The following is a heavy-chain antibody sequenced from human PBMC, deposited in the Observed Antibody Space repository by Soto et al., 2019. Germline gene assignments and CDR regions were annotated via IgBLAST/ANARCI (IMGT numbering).Heavy chain of an antibody. CDR3: AKDQDHVDIVATISFAY. D-gene: IGHD5-12*01. CDR2: ISGSGNST. CDR1: GFTFSNYA. Sequence: LRLSCAASGFTFSNYAMSWVRQAPGKGLEWVSTISGSGNSTYYADSVKGRFTISRDNSKNTLYLRMNSLRAEDSAVYYCAKDQDHVDIVATISFAYWGQGTLVTVSS. J-gene: IGHJ4*02. V-gene: IGHV3-23*01.